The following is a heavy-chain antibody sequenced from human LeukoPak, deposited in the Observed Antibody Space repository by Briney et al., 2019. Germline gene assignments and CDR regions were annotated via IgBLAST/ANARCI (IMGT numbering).Heavy chain of an antibody. D-gene: IGHD2-2*03. V-gene: IGHV3-53*01. CDR2: IYSGGRT. CDR1: GFTVSSNY. CDR3: ARGVGYCSSTSCEDAFDI. J-gene: IGHJ3*02. Sequence: GGSLRLSCAASGFTVSSNYMSWVRQAPGKGLECVSVIYSGGRTYYADSVKGRFTISRDNSRNTLFLQMNSRRAEDTAVYYRARGVGYCSSTSCEDAFDIWGQGTMVTVSS.